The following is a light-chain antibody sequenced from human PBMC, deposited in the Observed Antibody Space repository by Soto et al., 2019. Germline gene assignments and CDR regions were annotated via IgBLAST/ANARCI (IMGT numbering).Light chain of an antibody. V-gene: IGLV2-14*01. CDR2: EVS. CDR1: STDVGGYSY. CDR3: TSYTSRNTLV. J-gene: IGLJ3*02. Sequence: QSALTQPASVSGSPGQSITISCTGTSTDVGGYSYVSWYQQHPGKAPKLMIYEVSNRPSGVSYRFSGSKSGNTASLTISGLQAEDEADYYCTSYTSRNTLVFGGGTKLTVL.